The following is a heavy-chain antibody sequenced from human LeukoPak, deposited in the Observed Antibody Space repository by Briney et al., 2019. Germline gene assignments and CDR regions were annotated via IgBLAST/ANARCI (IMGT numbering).Heavy chain of an antibody. CDR3: ARVGSTDSPHAFDI. J-gene: IGHJ3*02. Sequence: GGSLRVSCAASGFIFSSYWMDWVRQAPGKGLVWVSGINSDGTMTRYAESVKGRFTISRDNAKSTLYLQMNSLRAEDTAVYYCARVGSTDSPHAFDIWGQGTTVTVSS. CDR1: GFIFSSYW. V-gene: IGHV3-74*01. CDR2: INSDGTMT. D-gene: IGHD3-22*01.